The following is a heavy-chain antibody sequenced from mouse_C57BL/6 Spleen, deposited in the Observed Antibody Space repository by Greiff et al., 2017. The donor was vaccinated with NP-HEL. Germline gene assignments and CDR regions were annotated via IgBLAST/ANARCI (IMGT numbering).Heavy chain of an antibody. CDR2: IDPSDSYT. Sequence: QVQLQQPGAELVMPGASVKLSCKASGYTFTSYWMHWVKQRPGQGLEWIGEIDPSDSYTNYNQKFKGKSTLTVDKSSSTAYMQLSSLTSEDSAVYYCARRGGENYRDYAMDYWGQGTSVTVSS. D-gene: IGHD2-1*01. CDR3: ARRGGENYRDYAMDY. CDR1: GYTFTSYW. V-gene: IGHV1-69*01. J-gene: IGHJ4*01.